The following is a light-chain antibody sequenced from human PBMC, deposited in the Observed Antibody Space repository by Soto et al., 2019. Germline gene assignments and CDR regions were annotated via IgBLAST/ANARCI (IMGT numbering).Light chain of an antibody. V-gene: IGLV2-14*01. CDR1: SSDVGGYNY. CDR3: SSYTSSSTILYV. Sequence: QSALTQPASVSGSPGQSITISCTGTSSDVGGYNYVSWYLQHPGKAPKLMIYDVSNRPSGVSNRFSGSKSGNTASLTISGLQAEDEADYYCSSYTSSSTILYVFGTGTKLTVL. J-gene: IGLJ1*01. CDR2: DVS.